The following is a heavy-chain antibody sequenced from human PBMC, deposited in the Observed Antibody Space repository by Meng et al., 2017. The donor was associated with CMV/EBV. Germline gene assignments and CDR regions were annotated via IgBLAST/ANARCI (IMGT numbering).Heavy chain of an antibody. Sequence: ASVKVPCKASGYTFTGYYMHWVRQAPGQGLEWMGWINPNSGGTNYAQKFQGRVTMTRDTSISTAYMELSRLRSDDTAVYYCARGNSPEHTEDIVVVPAARAGGYYGMDVWGQGTTVTVSS. J-gene: IGHJ6*02. V-gene: IGHV1-2*02. CDR3: ARGNSPEHTEDIVVVPAARAGGYYGMDV. D-gene: IGHD2-2*01. CDR2: INPNSGGT. CDR1: GYTFTGYY.